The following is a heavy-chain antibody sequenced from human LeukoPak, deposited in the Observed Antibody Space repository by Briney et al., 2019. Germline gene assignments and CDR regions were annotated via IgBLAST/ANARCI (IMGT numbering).Heavy chain of an antibody. CDR2: IYYSGST. J-gene: IGHJ5*02. CDR1: GGSISSSSYY. Sequence: PSETLSLTCTVSGGSISSSSYYWGWIRQPPGKGLEWIGSIYYSGSTYYNPSLKSRVTISVDTSKNQFSLKLSSVTAADTAVYYCARFVRSSPQNNWFDPWGQGTLVTVSS. D-gene: IGHD1-26*01. CDR3: ARFVRSSPQNNWFDP. V-gene: IGHV4-39*07.